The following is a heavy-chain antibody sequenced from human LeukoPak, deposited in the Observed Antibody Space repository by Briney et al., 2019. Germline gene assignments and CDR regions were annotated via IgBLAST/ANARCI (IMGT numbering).Heavy chain of an antibody. Sequence: SETLSLTCTVSGDSISSSSYYWGWVRQPPGKGLEWIGSIYYSGSTYYNPSLKIRVPISVDTYKNQFSLKLTSVTAADTAVYYCARLASYSNYYYYYMDVWGKGTTVTVSS. CDR3: ARLASYSNYYYYYMDV. V-gene: IGHV4-39*01. CDR1: GDSISSSSYY. CDR2: IYYSGST. J-gene: IGHJ6*03. D-gene: IGHD4-11*01.